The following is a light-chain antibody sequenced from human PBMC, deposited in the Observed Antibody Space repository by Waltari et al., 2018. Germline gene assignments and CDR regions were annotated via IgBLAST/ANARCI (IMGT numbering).Light chain of an antibody. CDR2: EDS. CDR1: SSDVGRYDL. J-gene: IGLJ3*02. V-gene: IGLV2-23*01. CDR3: CSYTNSRTWV. Sequence: QSALTQPASVSGSPGQSITISCTRTSSDVGRYDLVSWYQQHPDKAPKLMVFEDSKRPSEISNRFSGSKSGNTASLTISGLQAEDEADYYCCSYTNSRTWVFGGGTKLTVL.